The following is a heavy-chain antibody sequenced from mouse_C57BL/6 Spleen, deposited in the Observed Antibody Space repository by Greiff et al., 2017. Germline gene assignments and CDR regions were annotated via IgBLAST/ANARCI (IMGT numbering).Heavy chain of an antibody. Sequence: EVMLVESGDGLVKPGGSLKLSCAASGFTFSSYAMSWVRQTPEKRLEWVAYISSGGDYIYYADTVKGRFTISRDNASNTLYLQMSSLKSEDTAMYYCTSGRTQLRLHGCYFDYGGQGTTLTVSS. J-gene: IGHJ2*01. V-gene: IGHV5-9-1*02. CDR1: GFTFSSYA. CDR3: TSGRTQLRLHGCYFDY. D-gene: IGHD3-2*02. CDR2: ISSGGDYI.